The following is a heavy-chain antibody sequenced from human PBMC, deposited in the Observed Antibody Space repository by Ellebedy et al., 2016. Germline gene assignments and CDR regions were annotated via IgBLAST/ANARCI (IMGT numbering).Heavy chain of an antibody. CDR2: TSTDSDNK. D-gene: IGHD6-13*01. CDR1: GYIFTKYG. Sequence: ASVKVSXXASGYIFTKYGISWVRQAPGQGLEWMGWTSTDSDNKNYAQNLQGRVTMTADTSTNTAYMELKRLRSDDTAVYYCAKGIAVAGDAFDFWGQGTMVTVSS. J-gene: IGHJ3*01. CDR3: AKGIAVAGDAFDF. V-gene: IGHV1-18*01.